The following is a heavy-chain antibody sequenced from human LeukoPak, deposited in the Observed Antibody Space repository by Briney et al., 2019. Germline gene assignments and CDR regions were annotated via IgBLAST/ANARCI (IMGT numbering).Heavy chain of an antibody. V-gene: IGHV3-23*01. J-gene: IGHJ4*02. CDR1: GFTFSSYA. CDR3: AKVGDILTGYYFDY. CDR2: ISGSGGST. Sequence: GGSLRLSCAVSGFTFSSYAMSWVRQAPGKGLEWVSAISGSGGSTYYADSVKGRFTISRDNSKNTLYLQMNSLRAEDTAVYYCAKVGDILTGYYFDYWGQGTLVTVSS. D-gene: IGHD3-9*01.